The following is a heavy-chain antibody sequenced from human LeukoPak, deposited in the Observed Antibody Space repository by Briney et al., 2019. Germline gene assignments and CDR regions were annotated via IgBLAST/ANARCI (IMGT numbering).Heavy chain of an antibody. Sequence: PETLSLTCAVYGGSFSGYYWSWIRQPPGKGLEWIGEINHSGSTNYNPSLKSRVTISVDTSKNQFSLKLSSVTAADTAVYYCASVTSPNDAFDIWGQGTMVTVSS. V-gene: IGHV4-34*01. J-gene: IGHJ3*02. D-gene: IGHD1-14*01. CDR1: GGSFSGYY. CDR2: INHSGST. CDR3: ASVTSPNDAFDI.